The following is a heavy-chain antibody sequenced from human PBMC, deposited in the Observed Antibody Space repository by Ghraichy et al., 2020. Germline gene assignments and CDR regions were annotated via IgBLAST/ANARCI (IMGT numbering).Heavy chain of an antibody. CDR3: ASGLTSSLAYFDY. D-gene: IGHD5-12*01. Sequence: SGPTLVKPTQTLTLTCTFSGFSITDYGVGVGWIRQPPGKALEWLALIYWDDDKRYSPSLKSRVPITKDTSKNQVVLTMTNTDPVDTATYYCASGLTSSLAYFDYWGQGARVTVSS. CDR2: IYWDDDK. J-gene: IGHJ4*02. V-gene: IGHV2-5*02. CDR1: GFSITDYGVG.